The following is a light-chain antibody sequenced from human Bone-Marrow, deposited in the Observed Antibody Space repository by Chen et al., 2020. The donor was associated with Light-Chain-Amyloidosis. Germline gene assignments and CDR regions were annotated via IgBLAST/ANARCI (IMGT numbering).Light chain of an antibody. CDR2: NAF. CDR1: QSISNY. J-gene: IGKJ2*01. CDR3: QQSYNTPYT. V-gene: IGKV1-39*01. Sequence: DIRMTQSPSHLPVSVGDRVTITCRASQSISNYLNWYQQKQGKAPRVLIYNAFSLQSGVPSRFSGDRSGTEFTLTISNLQVEDFASYYCQQSYNTPYTFGQGTKLEIK.